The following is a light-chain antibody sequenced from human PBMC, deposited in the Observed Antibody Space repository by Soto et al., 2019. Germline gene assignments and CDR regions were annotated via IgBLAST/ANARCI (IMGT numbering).Light chain of an antibody. Sequence: AIQLTQSPSSLSASVGDRVTITCRASQDISSALAWCQHQPGKTPKSLMFGASSLESGVQSRFSGSGAGTEVTLTISSLQPEVLGAYYCQEFNTYPRTFGPGTKVDVK. CDR1: QDISSA. CDR3: QEFNTYPRT. CDR2: GAS. V-gene: IGKV1-13*02. J-gene: IGKJ3*01.